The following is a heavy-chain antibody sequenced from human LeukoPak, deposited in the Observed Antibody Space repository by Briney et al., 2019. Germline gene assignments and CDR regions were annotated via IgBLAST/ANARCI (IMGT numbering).Heavy chain of an antibody. CDR2: IKTDGTT. J-gene: IGHJ4*02. CDR1: GFSFSSYW. V-gene: IGHV3-74*01. D-gene: IGHD1-26*01. Sequence: GGSLRLSCAASGFSFSSYWMHWVRQAPGKGLVWVSVIKTDGTTTYADSVRGRFTTSRDNAKNTLYLQVNSLRAEDTAVYYCATVTWEHSWGQGALVTVSS. CDR3: ATVTWEHS.